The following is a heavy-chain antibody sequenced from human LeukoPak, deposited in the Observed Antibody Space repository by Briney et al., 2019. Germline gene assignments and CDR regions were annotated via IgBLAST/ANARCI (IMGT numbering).Heavy chain of an antibody. D-gene: IGHD3-22*01. J-gene: IGHJ5*02. Sequence: GGSLRLSCDASGFTFTIYAMSWVRQGTGKGLEWVSSITSSGEATYYADSVKGRFTISRDNSRYTLYLQMNSLRAEDTAVYYCAKDRPNYYQSNGHYYRRDGDAWGQETLVTVSS. CDR1: GFTFTIYA. CDR2: ITSSGEAT. V-gene: IGHV3-23*01. CDR3: AKDRPNYYQSNGHYYRRDGDA.